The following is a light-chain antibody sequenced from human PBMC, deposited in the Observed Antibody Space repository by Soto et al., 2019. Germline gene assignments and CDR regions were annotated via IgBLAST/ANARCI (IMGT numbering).Light chain of an antibody. V-gene: IGLV2-8*01. J-gene: IGLJ1*01. CDR3: TSYAGTYSFFYV. CDR1: SSDVGAYNY. CDR2: EVS. Sequence: QSVLTQPPSASGSPGQSVTISCTGTSSDVGAYNYVSWYQQLPGKAPKLIIYEVSKRPSGVPDRFSGSKSGNTASLTVSGPQAEDEADYYYTSYAGTYSFFYVFGTGTKVTVL.